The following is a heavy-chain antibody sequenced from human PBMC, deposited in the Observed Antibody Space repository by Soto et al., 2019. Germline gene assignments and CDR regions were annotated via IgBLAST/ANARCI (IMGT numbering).Heavy chain of an antibody. J-gene: IGHJ4*02. Sequence: GGSLRLSCAASGFTIKNYAMHWVRQAPGKGLEWVAVISSDGNNKEYGDSAKGRFTISRDNSKNTLYLQMNNLRAEDTAVYYCAIDWDLDWLLHDRYDYWSQGTLVTVSS. D-gene: IGHD3-9*01. CDR2: ISSDGNNK. V-gene: IGHV3-30*03. CDR3: AIDWDLDWLLHDRYDY. CDR1: GFTIKNYA.